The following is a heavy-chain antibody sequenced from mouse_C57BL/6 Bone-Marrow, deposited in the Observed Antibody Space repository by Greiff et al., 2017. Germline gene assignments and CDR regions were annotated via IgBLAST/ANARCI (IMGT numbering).Heavy chain of an antibody. CDR3: AREDIGPYYYGSSYVGVAY. V-gene: IGHV3-6*01. J-gene: IGHJ3*01. Sequence: EVQLQESGPGLVKPSQSLSLTCSVTGYSITSGYYWNWIRQFPGNKLEWMGYISYDGSNNYNPSLKNRISITRDTSKNQFFLKLNSVTTEDTATYYCAREDIGPYYYGSSYVGVAYWGQGTLVTVSA. D-gene: IGHD1-1*01. CDR1: GYSITSGYY. CDR2: ISYDGSN.